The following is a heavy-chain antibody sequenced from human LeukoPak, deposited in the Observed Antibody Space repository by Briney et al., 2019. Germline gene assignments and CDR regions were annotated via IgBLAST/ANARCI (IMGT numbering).Heavy chain of an antibody. V-gene: IGHV3-33*08. Sequence: GGSLRLSCTASGFTFSSYWIHWVRQAPGKGLEWVAIIWYDGSNEYYADSVKGRFTISRDNSKNTLYLQMNSLRAEDTAVYYCARDREYSYVDYWGQGTLVTVSS. CDR3: ARDREYSYVDY. CDR1: GFTFSSYW. D-gene: IGHD5-18*01. J-gene: IGHJ4*02. CDR2: IWYDGSNE.